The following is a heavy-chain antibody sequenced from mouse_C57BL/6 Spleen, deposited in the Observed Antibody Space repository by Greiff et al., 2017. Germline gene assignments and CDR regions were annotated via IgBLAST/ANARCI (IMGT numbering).Heavy chain of an antibody. CDR2: ISSGSSTI. D-gene: IGHD1-1*01. V-gene: IGHV5-17*01. Sequence: EVKLVESGGGLVKPGGSLKLSCAASGFTFSDYGMHWVRQAPEKGLEWVAYISSGSSTIYYADTVKGRFTISIDNAKNTLFLQMTSLRSEDTAMYYCARTPYGSSLGPYAMDYWGQGTSVTVSS. CDR3: ARTPYGSSLGPYAMDY. CDR1: GFTFSDYG. J-gene: IGHJ4*01.